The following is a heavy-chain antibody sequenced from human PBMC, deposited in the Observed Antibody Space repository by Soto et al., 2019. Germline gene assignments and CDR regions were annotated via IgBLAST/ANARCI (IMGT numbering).Heavy chain of an antibody. CDR3: AREGLAARMYSYYGMDV. CDR1: GFTFSSYA. V-gene: IGHV3-30-3*01. CDR2: ISYDGSNK. D-gene: IGHD6-6*01. Sequence: QVQLVESGGGVVQPGRSLRLSCAASGFTFSSYAMHWVRQAPGKGLEWVAVISYDGSNKYYSDSVKGRFTISRDNSKNTLYLQMNSLRAEDTAVYYCAREGLAARMYSYYGMDVWGQGTTVTVSS. J-gene: IGHJ6*02.